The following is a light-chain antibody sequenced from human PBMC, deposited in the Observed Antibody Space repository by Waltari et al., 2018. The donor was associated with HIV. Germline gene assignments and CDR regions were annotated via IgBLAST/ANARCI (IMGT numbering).Light chain of an antibody. CDR1: ALPTQY. CDR2: KDT. CDR3: QSGDNKLTSVF. Sequence: SSALTQPPSVSVSPGQTVRITRSGDALPTQYTSWYQQKPGQPPGLVMYKDTQRSSGTPERFSGSSSGTTVTLTITAVRAEDEAYYYCQSGDNKLTSVFFGGGTRLTVL. V-gene: IGLV3-25*03. J-gene: IGLJ2*01.